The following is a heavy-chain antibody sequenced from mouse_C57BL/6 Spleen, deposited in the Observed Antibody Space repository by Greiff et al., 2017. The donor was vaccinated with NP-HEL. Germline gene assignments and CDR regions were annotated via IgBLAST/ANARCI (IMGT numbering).Heavy chain of an antibody. Sequence: EVKLVESGGGLVKPGGSLKLSCAASGFTFSDYGMHWVRQAPEKGLEWVAYISSGSSTIYYADTVKGRFTISRDNAKNTLFLQMTSLRSEDTAMDYCARRGFITTVVATRNYAMDYWGQGTSVTVSS. CDR2: ISSGSSTI. CDR3: ARRGFITTVVATRNYAMDY. D-gene: IGHD1-1*01. CDR1: GFTFSDYG. V-gene: IGHV5-17*01. J-gene: IGHJ4*01.